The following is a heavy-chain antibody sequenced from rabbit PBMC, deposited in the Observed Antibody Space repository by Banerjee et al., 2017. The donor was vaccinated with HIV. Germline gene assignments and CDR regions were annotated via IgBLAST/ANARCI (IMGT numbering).Heavy chain of an antibody. CDR3: ARDLAGVIGRKFNL. D-gene: IGHD4-1*01. Sequence: QEQLVESGGGLVQPGGSLKLSCKASGFEFSNYWMSWVRQAPGKGLERIASINTSSGNTDYATWAKGRFTISRTSSTTVALQMSSLTAAYTATYFCARDLAGVIGRKFNLWGQGTLVTGS. V-gene: IGHV1S45*01. CDR2: INTSSGNT. CDR1: GFEFSNYW. J-gene: IGHJ4*01.